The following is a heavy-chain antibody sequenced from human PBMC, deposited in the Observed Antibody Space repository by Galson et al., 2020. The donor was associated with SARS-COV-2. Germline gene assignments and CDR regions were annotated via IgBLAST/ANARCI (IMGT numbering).Heavy chain of an antibody. Sequence: SVKVSCKASGGTFSSYAISWVRQAPGQGLEWMGGIIPIFGTANYAQKFQGRVTITADESTSTAYMELSSLRSEDTAVYYCGGGVGSSWYTNDAFDIGGQGTMVTVSS. V-gene: IGHV1-69*13. CDR3: GGGVGSSWYTNDAFDI. J-gene: IGHJ3*02. D-gene: IGHD6-13*01. CDR1: GGTFSSYA. CDR2: IIPIFGTA.